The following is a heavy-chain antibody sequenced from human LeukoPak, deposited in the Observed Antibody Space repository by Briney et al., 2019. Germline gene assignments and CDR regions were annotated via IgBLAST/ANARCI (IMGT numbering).Heavy chain of an antibody. CDR3: ARSRHSSGWYYY. J-gene: IGHJ4*02. CDR2: IYYSGST. Sequence: SETPSLTCTVSGGSISSYYWSWIRQPPGKGLEWIGYIYYSGSTNYNPSLKSRVTISVGTSKNQFSLKLSSVTAADTAVYYCARSRHSSGWYYYWGQGTLVTVSS. D-gene: IGHD6-19*01. CDR1: GGSISSYY. V-gene: IGHV4-59*08.